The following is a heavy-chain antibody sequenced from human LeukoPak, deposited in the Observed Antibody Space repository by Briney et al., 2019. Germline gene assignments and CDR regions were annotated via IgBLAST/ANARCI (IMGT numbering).Heavy chain of an antibody. D-gene: IGHD3-9*01. CDR1: GFTFSSYW. CDR3: ARGLTGQGAFDI. J-gene: IGHJ3*02. V-gene: IGHV3-74*01. CDR2: INSDGSST. Sequence: PGGSLRLSCAASGFTFSSYWMHWVRQAPGKGLVWFSRINSDGSSTSYADSVKGRFTISRDNAKNTLYLQMNSLRAEDTAVYYCARGLTGQGAFDIWGQGTMVTVSS.